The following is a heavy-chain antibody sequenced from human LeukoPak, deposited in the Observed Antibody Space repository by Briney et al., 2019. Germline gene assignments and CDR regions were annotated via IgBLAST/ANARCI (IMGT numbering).Heavy chain of an antibody. D-gene: IGHD5-18*01. J-gene: IGHJ2*01. CDR3: ARDRRIQLHNRYFDL. CDR1: GFTVSNNY. Sequence: PGGSLRLSCAASGFTVSNNYMIWVRQAPGKGLEWVSVIYSGGSTYYADSGKGRFTISRDSSKNILYLQMNSLRAEDTAVYYCARDRRIQLHNRYFDLWGRGTLVTVSS. CDR2: IYSGGST. V-gene: IGHV3-53*05.